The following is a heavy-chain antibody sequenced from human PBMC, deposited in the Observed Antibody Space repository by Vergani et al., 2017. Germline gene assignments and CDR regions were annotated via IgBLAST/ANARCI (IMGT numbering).Heavy chain of an antibody. D-gene: IGHD3-3*01. CDR1: GYTFTSYD. V-gene: IGHV1-8*01. CDR2: MNPNSGNT. J-gene: IGHJ5*02. Sequence: QVQLVQSGAEVKKPGASVTVSCKASGYTFTSYDINWVRQATGQGLEWMGWMNPNSGNTGYAQQLQGRVTMTRNTSISTAYMELSSLRSEDTAVYYCARVSYDFWSGYYSGTSWFDPWGQGTLVTVSS. CDR3: ARVSYDFWSGYYSGTSWFDP.